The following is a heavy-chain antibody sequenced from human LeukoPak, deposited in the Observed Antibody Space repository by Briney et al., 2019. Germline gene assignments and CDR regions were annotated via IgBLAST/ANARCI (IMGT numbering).Heavy chain of an antibody. CDR2: ISVYNGNT. V-gene: IGHV1-18*01. CDR3: ARENLPYCGGDCYSGYFQH. CDR1: GYTLTTYG. Sequence: GASVKVSCKASGYTLTTYGISWVRQAPGQGLEWMGWISVYNGNTKYAPKFQGRVTMTTDTSTNTAHMDLRSLRSEDTAVYYCARENLPYCGGDCYSGYFQHWGQGTLVTVSS. J-gene: IGHJ1*01. D-gene: IGHD2-21*02.